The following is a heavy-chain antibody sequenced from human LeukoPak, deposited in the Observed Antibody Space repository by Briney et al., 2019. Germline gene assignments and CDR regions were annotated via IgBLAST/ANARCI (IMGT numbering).Heavy chain of an antibody. CDR2: IKQDGSEE. V-gene: IGHV3-7*01. CDR3: ARGGGI. J-gene: IGHJ3*02. D-gene: IGHD2-15*01. Sequence: HTGGSLRLSCVVSGFTFSLYWMNWVRQAPGKGLEWVANIKQDGSEEYYVDSVKGRFTISRDNAKNSLYLQMNSLRVEDTAVYYCARGGGIWGQGTMVTVSS. CDR1: GFTFSLYW.